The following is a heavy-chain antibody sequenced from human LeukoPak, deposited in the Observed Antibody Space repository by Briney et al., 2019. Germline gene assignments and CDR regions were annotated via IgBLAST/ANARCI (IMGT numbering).Heavy chain of an antibody. D-gene: IGHD5-12*01. Sequence: SGTLSLTCAVSGGSISSSNWWSWVRQPPGKGLEWIGEIYHSGSTNYNPSLKSRVTISVDKSKNQFSLKLSSVTAADTAVYYCARVRGHIVATSRNWFDPWGQGTLVTVSS. CDR1: GGSISSSNW. J-gene: IGHJ5*02. V-gene: IGHV4-4*02. CDR2: IYHSGST. CDR3: ARVRGHIVATSRNWFDP.